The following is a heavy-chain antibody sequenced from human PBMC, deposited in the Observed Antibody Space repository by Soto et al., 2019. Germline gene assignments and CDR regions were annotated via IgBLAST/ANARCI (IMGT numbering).Heavy chain of an antibody. Sequence: QITLKESGPTLVNPTQTLTLTCSFSGFSLSTSRVGVAWIRQPPGKALEWLAIIYWDDDRRYSPSLKTRLAITRDPSKNQGVLTMTNWDPGETATYSCAKFIITWGGVSALDAFDMWGQGTMVTVSS. CDR1: GFSLSTSRVG. CDR3: AKFIITWGGVSALDAFDM. V-gene: IGHV2-5*02. J-gene: IGHJ3*02. CDR2: IYWDDDR. D-gene: IGHD3-16*01.